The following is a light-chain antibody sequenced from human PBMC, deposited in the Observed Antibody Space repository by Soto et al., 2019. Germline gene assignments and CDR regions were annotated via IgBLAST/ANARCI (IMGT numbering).Light chain of an antibody. V-gene: IGKV1-8*01. CDR1: QGVSSY. CDR2: AAS. J-gene: IGKJ1*01. Sequence: AIRMTQSPSSFSASTGDRVTITCRASQGVSSYLAWYQQKPGKAPKLLIYAASTFQNGVPSRFSGSGSGTDFTLTISCLHSEDFATYYCQQYDSYPQTFGQGTKVEIK. CDR3: QQYDSYPQT.